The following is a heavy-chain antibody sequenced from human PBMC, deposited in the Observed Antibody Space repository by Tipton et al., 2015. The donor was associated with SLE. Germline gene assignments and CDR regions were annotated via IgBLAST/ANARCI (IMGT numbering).Heavy chain of an antibody. D-gene: IGHD1-26*01. J-gene: IGHJ4*02. CDR2: IYTSGST. V-gene: IGHV4-4*07. CDR1: DGSISDYY. Sequence: TLSLTCTVSDGSISDYYWTWIRQPAGKGLEWIGRIYTSGSTNYNPSLKSRVTISVDTSKNQFSLKLSSVTAADTAVYYCARDPGWELPLDFWGQGTLVTVSS. CDR3: ARDPGWELPLDF.